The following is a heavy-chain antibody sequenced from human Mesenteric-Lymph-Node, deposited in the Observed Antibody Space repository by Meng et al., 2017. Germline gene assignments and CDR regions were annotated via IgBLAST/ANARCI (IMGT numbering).Heavy chain of an antibody. Sequence: QVQLVQSGAEVKKPVSSVKGACKTSGGSFSTHTFSWVRQAPGQGLEWMGGLIAVFDKTKAAPRFQDRVTFTADESTSTAYMELSSLTFDDTAVYFCARGRRNEPLFDYWGQGTLVTVSS. CDR2: LIAVFDKT. D-gene: IGHD1-14*01. CDR1: GGSFSTHT. CDR3: ARGRRNEPLFDY. V-gene: IGHV1-69*13. J-gene: IGHJ4*02.